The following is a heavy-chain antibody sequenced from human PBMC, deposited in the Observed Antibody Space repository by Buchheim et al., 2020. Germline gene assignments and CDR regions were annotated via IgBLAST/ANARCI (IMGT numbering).Heavy chain of an antibody. V-gene: IGHV3-23*01. CDR3: AKDRPCPTCYKNWFDP. D-gene: IGHD2-2*01. CDR2: ISGSGTST. CDR1: GFTFSSYA. J-gene: IGHJ5*02. Sequence: EVQLLESGGGLVQPGGSLRLSCAASGFTFSSYAMSWVRQAPGKGLEWVSSISGSGTSTFYPDSVKGRFTISREHSQDTPYLQMNSQRAEDTAVYYCAKDRPCPTCYKNWFDPWGQGTL.